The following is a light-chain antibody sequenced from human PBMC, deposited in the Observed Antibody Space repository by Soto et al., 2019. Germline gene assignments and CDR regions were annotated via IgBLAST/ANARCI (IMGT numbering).Light chain of an antibody. CDR3: QQYHNSPPT. CDR2: AAS. CDR1: ESVSSS. J-gene: IGKJ1*01. V-gene: IGKV3-15*01. Sequence: EIVMTQSPSTLSVSPGDRATLSCRASESVSSSLAWYHQKPGQAPRLLIYAASTRATGIPGRFSGSGSGTDFTLTISSLQSEDFAVYYCQQYHNSPPTFGQGTKVDIK.